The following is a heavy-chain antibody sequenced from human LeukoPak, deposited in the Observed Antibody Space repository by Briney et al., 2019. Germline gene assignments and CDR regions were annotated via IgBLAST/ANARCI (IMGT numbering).Heavy chain of an antibody. CDR3: ARDLDPLMGSTAYFDL. D-gene: IGHD1-26*01. J-gene: IGHJ2*01. V-gene: IGHV3-13*01. CDR2: IGIAGDT. CDR1: GFNFRNYD. Sequence: GGSLRLSCAASGFNFRNYDMHWVRQTPGKGLERVSGIGIAGDTYYPTSVKGRFSISRENARNFLFLQMNNLRAGDTAIYYCARDLDPLMGSTAYFDLWGRGTLVTVSS.